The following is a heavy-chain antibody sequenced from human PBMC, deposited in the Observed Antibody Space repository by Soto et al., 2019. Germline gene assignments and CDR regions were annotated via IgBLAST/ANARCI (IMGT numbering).Heavy chain of an antibody. Sequence: GGSLRLSCAASGFTFSSYAMSWVRQAPGKGLEWVSAISGSGGSTYYADSVKGRFTISRDNSKNTLYLQMTNMDPVDTATYYCARIYSSSFDYWGPGTLVTVSS. D-gene: IGHD6-6*01. J-gene: IGHJ4*02. V-gene: IGHV3-23*01. CDR3: ARIYSSSFDY. CDR1: GFTFSSYA. CDR2: ISGSGGST.